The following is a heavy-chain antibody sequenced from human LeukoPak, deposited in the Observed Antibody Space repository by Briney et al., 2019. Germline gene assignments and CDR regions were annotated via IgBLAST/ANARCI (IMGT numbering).Heavy chain of an antibody. D-gene: IGHD1-26*01. CDR3: ARVTAGATTLNYYYYSMDV. V-gene: IGHV3-21*01. Sequence: GGSLRLSCVGSGFAFNTYTITWVRQAPGKGLEWVSSITSTSAYRQYADSVRGRFTISRDNTKNSLYLQMNSLGAEDTAVYHCARVTAGATTLNYYYYSMDVWGKGTTVTVSS. CDR1: GFAFNTYT. CDR2: ITSTSAYR. J-gene: IGHJ6*03.